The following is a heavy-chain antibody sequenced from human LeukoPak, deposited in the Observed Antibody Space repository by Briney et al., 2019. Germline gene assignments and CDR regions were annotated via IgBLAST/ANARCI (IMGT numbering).Heavy chain of an antibody. CDR1: GGSISSGDYY. Sequence: SETLSLTCTVSGGSISSGDYYWSWIRQPPGKGLEWIGYIYYSGSTNYNPSLKSRVTISVDTSKNQFSLKLSSVTAADTAVYYCARDADGWLVHFDYWGQGTLVTVSS. D-gene: IGHD6-19*01. V-gene: IGHV4-61*08. CDR2: IYYSGST. CDR3: ARDADGWLVHFDY. J-gene: IGHJ4*02.